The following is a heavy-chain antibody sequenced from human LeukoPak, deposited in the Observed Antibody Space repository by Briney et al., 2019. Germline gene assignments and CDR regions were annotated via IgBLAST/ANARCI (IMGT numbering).Heavy chain of an antibody. CDR1: GGSISNYF. CDR2: LYYSGST. CDR3: ARYSSSVVATGGTSRWFDP. V-gene: IGHV4-59*08. J-gene: IGHJ5*02. Sequence: SEPLSLTYTVSGGSISNYFWIWIRQPPERGLEWFGYLYYSGSTNYNPSLKSRVTISVDTSKNQFSLRLSSVTAADTAVYYCARYSSSVVATGGTSRWFDPWGQGTLVTVSS. D-gene: IGHD2-15*01.